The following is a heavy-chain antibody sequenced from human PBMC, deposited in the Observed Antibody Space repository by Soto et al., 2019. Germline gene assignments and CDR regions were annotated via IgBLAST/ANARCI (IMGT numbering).Heavy chain of an antibody. D-gene: IGHD3-10*02. CDR2: IYWDDDK. CDR3: AHSPRITMYDY. CDR1: GFSLSTNGVG. Sequence: QITLKESGPTLVKPTQTLTLTCTFSGFSLSTNGVGVGWIRQPPGKALEWLALIYWDDDKRYSPSLKSRLTITTDTSKNRVDLTMTNMDPVDTATYYCAHSPRITMYDYWGQGTLVTVSS. J-gene: IGHJ4*02. V-gene: IGHV2-5*02.